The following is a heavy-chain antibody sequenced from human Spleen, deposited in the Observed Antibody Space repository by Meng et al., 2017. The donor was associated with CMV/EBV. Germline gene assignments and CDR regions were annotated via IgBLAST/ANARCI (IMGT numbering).Heavy chain of an antibody. CDR2: INPNRGDT. J-gene: IGHJ4*02. Sequence: ASVKVSCKASGYTFIGYYIHWVRQAPGQGLEWMGWINPNRGDTKYAQKFQGRVSMTRDTSMSTAYMELRRLRSDDRAVYYCARSNYDFWNGYYPDYWGQGTLVTVSS. V-gene: IGHV1-2*02. CDR1: GYTFIGYY. CDR3: ARSNYDFWNGYYPDY. D-gene: IGHD3-3*01.